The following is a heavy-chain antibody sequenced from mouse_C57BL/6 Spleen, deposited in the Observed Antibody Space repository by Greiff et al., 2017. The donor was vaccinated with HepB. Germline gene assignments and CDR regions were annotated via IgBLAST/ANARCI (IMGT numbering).Heavy chain of an antibody. CDR1: GFTFSDYG. V-gene: IGHV5-17*01. CDR3: ARVTVVAAYWYFDV. J-gene: IGHJ1*03. CDR2: ISSGSSTI. Sequence: DVQLVESGGGLVKPGGSLKLSCAASGFTFSDYGMHWVRQAPEKGLEWVAYISSGSSTIYYADTVKGRFTISRDNAKNTLFLQMTSLRSEDTAMYYCARVTVVAAYWYFDVWGTGTTVTVSS. D-gene: IGHD1-1*01.